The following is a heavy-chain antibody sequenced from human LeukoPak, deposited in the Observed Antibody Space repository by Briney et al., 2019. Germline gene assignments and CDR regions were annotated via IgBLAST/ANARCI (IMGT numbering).Heavy chain of an antibody. V-gene: IGHV4-38-2*02. D-gene: IGHD3-16*02. Sequence: SETLSLTCTVSGYSISSGYYWGWIRQPPGKGLEWIGGIYHSGSTYYNPSLKSRVTISVDTSKNQFSLKLSSVTAADTAVYYCARETYPYYDYVWGSYRQGVFDYWGQGTLVTVSS. CDR3: ARETYPYYDYVWGSYRQGVFDY. J-gene: IGHJ4*02. CDR1: GYSISSGYY. CDR2: IYHSGST.